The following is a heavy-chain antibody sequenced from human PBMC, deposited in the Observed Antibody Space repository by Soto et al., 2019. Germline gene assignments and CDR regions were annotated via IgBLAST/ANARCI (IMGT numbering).Heavy chain of an antibody. CDR3: ARFTYKSGFNWFDP. V-gene: IGHV4-59*01. CDR2: IYHIGST. J-gene: IGHJ5*02. D-gene: IGHD5-12*01. Sequence: SETLSLTCTVSGAPINSDYWRWIRQSPGKGLEWIGYIYHIGSTDYNPSLRSRVTISIDKSKNQFSLNLRSVTAADTAVYFCARFTYKSGFNWFDPWGQGTQVTVSS. CDR1: GAPINSDY.